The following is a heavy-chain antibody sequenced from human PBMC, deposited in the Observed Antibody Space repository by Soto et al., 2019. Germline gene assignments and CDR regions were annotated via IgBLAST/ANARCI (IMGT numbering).Heavy chain of an antibody. CDR2: ISYDGSNK. V-gene: IGHV3-30*18. J-gene: IGHJ4*02. Sequence: QVQLVESGGGVVQPGRSLRLSCAASGFTFSSYGMHWVRQAPGKGLEWVAVISYDGSNKYYADSVKGRFTISRDNSKNTLYLQMNSLRAEDTAVYYCEKDSGYSYDYWGQGTLVTVSS. CDR3: EKDSGYSYDY. D-gene: IGHD5-18*01. CDR1: GFTFSSYG.